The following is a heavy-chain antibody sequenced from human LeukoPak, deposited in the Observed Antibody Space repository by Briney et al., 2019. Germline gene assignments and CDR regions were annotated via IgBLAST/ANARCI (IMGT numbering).Heavy chain of an antibody. CDR2: IDNNGST. J-gene: IGHJ4*02. CDR3: ASVAGWLIDY. V-gene: IGHV4-4*08. D-gene: IGHD6-19*01. Sequence: SETLSLTCSVSGGHIDSVYWNWIRQPPGKGLEWIGYIDNNGSTKYNPSLQSRITMSRDTSKKHFSLKVTSVTAADTAMYYCASVAGWLIDYWGQGTLVSVSS. CDR1: GGHIDSVY.